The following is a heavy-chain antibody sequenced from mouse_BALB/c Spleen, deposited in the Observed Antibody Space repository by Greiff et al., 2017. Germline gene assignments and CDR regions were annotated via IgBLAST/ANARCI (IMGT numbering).Heavy chain of an antibody. CDR3: AFYGYDGGPAMDY. V-gene: IGHV2-9*02. CDR2: IWAGGST. J-gene: IGHJ4*01. Sequence: VQGVESGPGLVAPSQSLSITCTVSGFSLTSYGVHWVRQPPGKGLEWLGVIWAGGSTNYNSALMSRLSISKDNSKSQVFLKMNSLQTDDTAMYYCAFYGYDGGPAMDYWGQGTSVTVSS. D-gene: IGHD2-2*01. CDR1: GFSLTSYG.